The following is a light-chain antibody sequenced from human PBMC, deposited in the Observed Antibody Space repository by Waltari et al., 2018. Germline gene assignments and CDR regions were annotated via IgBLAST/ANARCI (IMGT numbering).Light chain of an antibody. CDR1: QSVGSY. V-gene: IGKV3-11*01. CDR3: QQRSDWPPYT. Sequence: EIVLTQSPATLSLSPGERATLSCRASQSVGSYLAWYQQKPGQPPRLLIFDAVNRATGVPARFSGSGSGTDFTLTISSLEPEDFAIYYCQQRSDWPPYTFGQGTELE. CDR2: DAV. J-gene: IGKJ2*01.